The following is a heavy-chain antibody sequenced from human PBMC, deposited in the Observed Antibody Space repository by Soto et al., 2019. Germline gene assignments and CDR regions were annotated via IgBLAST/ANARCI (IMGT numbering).Heavy chain of an antibody. D-gene: IGHD3-22*01. CDR1: GYTFTSYG. Sequence: GASVKVSCKASGYTFTSYGISWVRQAPGQGLEWMGWISAYNGNTNYAQKLQGRVTMTTDTSTSTAYMELRSLRSDDTAVYYCARDFQRLGDSSGYGWATKDYWGQGTLVTVSS. J-gene: IGHJ4*02. V-gene: IGHV1-18*01. CDR2: ISAYNGNT. CDR3: ARDFQRLGDSSGYGWATKDY.